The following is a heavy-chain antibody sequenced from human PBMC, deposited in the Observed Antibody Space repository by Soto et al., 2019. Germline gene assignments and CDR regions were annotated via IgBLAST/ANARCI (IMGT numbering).Heavy chain of an antibody. CDR1: GGTFSSYT. Sequence: SVKVSCKASGGTFSSYTISWVRQAPGQGLEWMGRIIPILGIANYAQKFQGRVTITADKSTSTAYMELSSLRSEDTAVYYCARDYGSGSYYFPYYYYMDVWGKGTTVTVS. CDR2: IIPILGIA. CDR3: ARDYGSGSYYFPYYYYMDV. D-gene: IGHD3-10*01. J-gene: IGHJ6*03. V-gene: IGHV1-69*04.